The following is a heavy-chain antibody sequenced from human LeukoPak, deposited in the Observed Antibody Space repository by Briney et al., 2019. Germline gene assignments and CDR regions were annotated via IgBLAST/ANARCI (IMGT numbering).Heavy chain of an antibody. CDR2: IYYSGST. D-gene: IGHD3-22*01. Sequence: PSQTLSLTCTVSGGSISSRDYYWSWIRQPPGKGLEWIGYIYYSGSTYYNPSLKSRVTISVDTSKNQFSLKLSSVTAADTAVYYCASYDSSGYYFVYWGQGTLVTVSS. CDR1: GGSISSRDYY. V-gene: IGHV4-30-4*08. J-gene: IGHJ4*02. CDR3: ASYDSSGYYFVY.